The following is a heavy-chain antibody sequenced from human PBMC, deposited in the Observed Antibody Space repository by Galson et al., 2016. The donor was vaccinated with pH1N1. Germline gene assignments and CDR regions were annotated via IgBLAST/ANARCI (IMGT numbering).Heavy chain of an antibody. J-gene: IGHJ4*02. CDR2: ISASGAST. D-gene: IGHD3-22*01. CDR3: VKYDSSGYYYGRLAN. V-gene: IGHV3-23*01. CDR1: GFTFSVFA. Sequence: SLRLSCAASGFTFSVFAMCWVRQAPGKGPEWVSGISASGASTHFADSVKGRFTISRDNSKNALYLEMNSLTGEDTAFYYCVKYDSSGYYYGRLANWGQGTLVTVSS.